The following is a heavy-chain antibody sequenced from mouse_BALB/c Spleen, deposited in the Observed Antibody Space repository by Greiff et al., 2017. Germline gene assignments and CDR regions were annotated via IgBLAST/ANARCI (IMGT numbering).Heavy chain of an antibody. CDR2: IWAGGST. V-gene: IGHV2-9*02. D-gene: IGHD2-14*01. J-gene: IGHJ4*01. Sequence: VHLVESGPGLVAPSQSLSITCTVSGFSLTSYGVHWVRQPPGKGLEWLGVIWAGGSTNYNSALMSRLSISNYNSKSQVFLKMNSLQTDDTAMYYCAREVLPPMDYWGQGTSVTVSS. CDR1: GFSLTSYG. CDR3: AREVLPPMDY.